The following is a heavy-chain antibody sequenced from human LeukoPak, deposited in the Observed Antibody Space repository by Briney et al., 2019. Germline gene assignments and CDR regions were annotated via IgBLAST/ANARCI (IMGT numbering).Heavy chain of an antibody. V-gene: IGHV1-46*01. J-gene: IGHJ4*02. CDR2: INPSSGST. D-gene: IGHD4-17*01. Sequence: ASVKVSCKASGYTFTSYYMHWVRQAPGRGLEWMGIINPSSGSTSYAQKFQGRVTMTRDTSTSTVDMELSSLTFEDTAVYYCARGGTVTTAPIDYWGQGTLVTVSS. CDR3: ARGGTVTTAPIDY. CDR1: GYTFTSYY.